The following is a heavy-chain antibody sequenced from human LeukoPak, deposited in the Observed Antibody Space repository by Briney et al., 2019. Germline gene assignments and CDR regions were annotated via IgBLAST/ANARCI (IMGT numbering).Heavy chain of an antibody. V-gene: IGHV3-23*01. Sequence: GGSLRLSCAASGFTFSSYAMSWVRQAPGKGLEWVSAISASGGSTYYADSVKGRFTISRDNSKNTLYLQMNSPRAEDTAVYYCAKQAEDFGDSKTDYWGQGTLVTVSS. CDR1: GFTFSSYA. CDR2: ISASGGST. CDR3: AKQAEDFGDSKTDY. J-gene: IGHJ4*02. D-gene: IGHD4-17*01.